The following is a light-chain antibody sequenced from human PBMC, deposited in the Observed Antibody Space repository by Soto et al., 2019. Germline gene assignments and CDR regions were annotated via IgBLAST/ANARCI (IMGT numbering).Light chain of an antibody. J-gene: IGLJ3*02. V-gene: IGLV2-14*01. Sequence: QSALTQPASVSGSPGQSITISCTGTSSDVGGYNYVSWYQHHPGKAPKLMIYEVSNRPSGVSNRFSGSKSGNTASLTISGLQAEDEAEDYCSTYTITSPRVFGGGTQLTVL. CDR2: EVS. CDR3: STYTITSPRV. CDR1: SSDVGGYNY.